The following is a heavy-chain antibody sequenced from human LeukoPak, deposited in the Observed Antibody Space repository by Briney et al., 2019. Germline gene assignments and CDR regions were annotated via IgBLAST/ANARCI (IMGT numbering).Heavy chain of an antibody. Sequence: SETLSLTCTVSGGSISSSSYYWGWIRQPPGKGLEWIGSIYYSGSTYYNPSLKSRVTISVDTSKNQFSLKLSSVTAADTAVYYCARLLIAARAPRSYYMDVWGKGTTVTVSS. CDR2: IYYSGST. D-gene: IGHD6-6*01. CDR1: GGSISSSSYY. V-gene: IGHV4-39*07. J-gene: IGHJ6*03. CDR3: ARLLIAARAPRSYYMDV.